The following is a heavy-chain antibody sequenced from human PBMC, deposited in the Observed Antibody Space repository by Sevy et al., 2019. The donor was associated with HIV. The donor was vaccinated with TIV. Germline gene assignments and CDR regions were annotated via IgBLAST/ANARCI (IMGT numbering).Heavy chain of an antibody. D-gene: IGHD5-12*01. CDR2: INPNSGGT. V-gene: IGHV1-2*06. J-gene: IGHJ6*02. CDR3: ARESLIEMATIYYYYGMDV. CDR1: GYTFTGYY. Sequence: ASVKVSCKASGYTFTGYYMHWVRQAPGQGLEWMGRINPNSGGTNYAQKFQGRVTMTRDTSISTAYMGLSRLRSDDTAVYYCARESLIEMATIYYYYGMDVWGQGTTVTVSS.